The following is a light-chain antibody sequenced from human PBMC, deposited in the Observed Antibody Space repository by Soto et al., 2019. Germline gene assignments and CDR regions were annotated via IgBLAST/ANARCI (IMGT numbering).Light chain of an antibody. V-gene: IGLV2-14*01. Sequence: QSVLTQPASVSGSPGQSITISCTGTSSDVGGYNYVSWYQQHPGKAPKLMIYEVSNRPSGVSNRFPGSKSGNTASLTISGLQSEDEADYYCSSYTSSSTYVLGNGTKVTVL. CDR3: SSYTSSSTYV. CDR1: SSDVGGYNY. CDR2: EVS. J-gene: IGLJ1*01.